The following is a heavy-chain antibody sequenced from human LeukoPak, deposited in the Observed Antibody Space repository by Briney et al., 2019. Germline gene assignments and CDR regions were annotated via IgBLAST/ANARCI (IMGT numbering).Heavy chain of an antibody. V-gene: IGHV3-7*01. CDR1: GFTFSSYW. Sequence: GGSLRLSCAASGFTFSSYWMSWVRQAPGKGLEWVANINKDGGEKYYVDSVKGRFTISRDNAKNTLYLQMNSLGAEDTAVYYCARRINYYDGSGYYYVRYFDSWGQGTLVAVSS. CDR3: ARRINYYDGSGYYYVRYFDS. D-gene: IGHD3-22*01. J-gene: IGHJ4*02. CDR2: INKDGGEK.